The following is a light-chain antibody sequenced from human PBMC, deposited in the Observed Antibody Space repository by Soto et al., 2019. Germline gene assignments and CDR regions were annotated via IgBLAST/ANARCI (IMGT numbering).Light chain of an antibody. Sequence: QSVLTQPPSVSGAPGLRVTISCSGSSSNIGAGYDVHWYQQLPGKAPKLLIYANNNRPSGVPDRFSGSKSVTSASLAIAGLQAEDEADYYCQSYDSSLTVFGTGTKLTVL. J-gene: IGLJ1*01. V-gene: IGLV1-40*01. CDR1: SSNIGAGYD. CDR2: ANN. CDR3: QSYDSSLTV.